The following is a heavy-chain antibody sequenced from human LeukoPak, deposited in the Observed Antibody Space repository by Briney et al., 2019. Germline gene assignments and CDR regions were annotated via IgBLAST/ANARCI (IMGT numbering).Heavy chain of an antibody. CDR3: AREDIVVVPAAISNYYYYYGMDV. CDR1: GGTFSSYA. D-gene: IGHD2-2*01. CDR2: IIPILGIA. J-gene: IGHJ6*02. V-gene: IGHV1-69*04. Sequence: SVKVSCKASGGTFSSYAISWVRQAPGQGLEWMGRIIPILGIANYAQKFQGRVTITADKSTSTAYMELSSLRSEDTAVYHCAREDIVVVPAAISNYYYYYGMDVWGQGTTVTVSS.